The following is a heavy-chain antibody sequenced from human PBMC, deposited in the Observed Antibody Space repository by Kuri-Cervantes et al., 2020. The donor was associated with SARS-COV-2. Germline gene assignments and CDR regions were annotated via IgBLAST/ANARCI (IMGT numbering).Heavy chain of an antibody. CDR1: GGSISSSSYY. CDR2: IYYSGST. CDR3: AGSIGTYYDFWSGYPPSYYYYYMDV. J-gene: IGHJ6*03. Sequence: SETLSFTCTVSGGSISSSSYYWGWIRQPPGKGLEWIGSIYYSGSTYYNPSLKSRVTISVDTSKNQFSLKLSSVTAADTAVYYCAGSIGTYYDFWSGYPPSYYYYYMDVWGKGTTVTVSS. D-gene: IGHD3-3*01. V-gene: IGHV4-39*01.